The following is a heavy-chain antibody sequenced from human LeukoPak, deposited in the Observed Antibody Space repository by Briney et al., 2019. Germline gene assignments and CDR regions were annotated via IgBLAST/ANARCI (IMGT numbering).Heavy chain of an antibody. CDR1: GYTFTGYY. Sequence: ASVKVSCKASGYTFTGYYVHWVRQAPGQGLEWMGWINPNSGGTNYAQKFQGRVTMTRVTSITTAYMELRSLRSDDTAVYYCTKASLAFGTKYFDPWGQGTLVTVSS. CDR2: INPNSGGT. CDR3: TKASLAFGTKYFDP. V-gene: IGHV1-2*02. D-gene: IGHD3-10*01. J-gene: IGHJ5*02.